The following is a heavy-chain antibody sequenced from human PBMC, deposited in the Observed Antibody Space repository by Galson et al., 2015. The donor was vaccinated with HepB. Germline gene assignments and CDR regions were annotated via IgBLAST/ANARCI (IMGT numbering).Heavy chain of an antibody. D-gene: IGHD5-24*01. CDR1: GFTFSSYA. Sequence: SLRLSCAASGFTFSSYAMSWVRQAPGKGLEWVSAISGSGGSTYYADSVKGRFTISRDNSKNTLYLQMNSLRAEDTAVYYCAKDLGWLDAFDIWGQGTMVTVSS. CDR2: ISGSGGST. CDR3: AKDLGWLDAFDI. V-gene: IGHV3-23*01. J-gene: IGHJ3*02.